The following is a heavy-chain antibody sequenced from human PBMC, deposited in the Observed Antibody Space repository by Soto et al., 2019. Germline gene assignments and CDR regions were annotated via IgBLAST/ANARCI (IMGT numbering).Heavy chain of an antibody. CDR1: GTSSRHENFY. V-gene: IGHV4-31*03. Sequence: QVRLQESVQGLVRPSQTLSLICTVSGTSSRHENFYWSFLRQRPGTGLEWLGYISYGGITFYSPSLESRLFMSVDPSNNKFSLNLKSVTAADTAMYYCPRDLDGVVTGRGAFAVWGPGTLVTVSS. D-gene: IGHD3-9*01. CDR3: PRDLDGVVTGRGAFAV. J-gene: IGHJ3*01. CDR2: ISYGGIT.